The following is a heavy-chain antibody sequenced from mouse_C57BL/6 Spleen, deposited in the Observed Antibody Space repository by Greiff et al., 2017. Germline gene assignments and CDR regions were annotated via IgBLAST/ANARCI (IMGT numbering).Heavy chain of an antibody. Sequence: EVQLQESGPGLVKPSQSLSLTCSVTGYSITSGYYWNWIRQFPGNKLEWMGYISYDGSNNYNPSLKNRISITRDTSKNQFVLKLNSVTTEDTATYYCARMDYWGQGTTLTVSS. J-gene: IGHJ2*01. CDR2: ISYDGSN. V-gene: IGHV3-6*01. CDR1: GYSITSGYY. CDR3: ARMDY.